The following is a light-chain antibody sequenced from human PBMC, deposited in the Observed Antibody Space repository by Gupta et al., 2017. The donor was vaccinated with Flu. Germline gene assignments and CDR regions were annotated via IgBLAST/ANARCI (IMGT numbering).Light chain of an antibody. CDR3: QLLNFSPNA. CDR2: AAS. J-gene: IGKJ4*01. V-gene: IGKV1-9*01. Sequence: PNFLSASVGDRVSITCRASQEISSYLAWYQQKPGKAPKPLISAASTVESGVPSRFSGSGSGTEFSLTITNRQPEDFATYYCQLLNFSPNAFGEGTKVEIK. CDR1: QEISSY.